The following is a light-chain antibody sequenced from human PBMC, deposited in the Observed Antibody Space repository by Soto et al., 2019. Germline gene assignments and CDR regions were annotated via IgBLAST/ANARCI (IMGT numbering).Light chain of an antibody. CDR2: NFN. J-gene: IGLJ1*01. V-gene: IGLV2-11*01. CDR3: CSYVGSYTFV. CDR1: ISYVGGYNY. Sequence: HSALTQPRSVSGSPGQSVTISCTGTISYVGGYNYVSWYQQHPGKAPQLLIFNFNRRPSGVPDRFSGSTSGNTPSLTISGLQAEDEADYYCCSYVGSYTFVFETGTRSPS.